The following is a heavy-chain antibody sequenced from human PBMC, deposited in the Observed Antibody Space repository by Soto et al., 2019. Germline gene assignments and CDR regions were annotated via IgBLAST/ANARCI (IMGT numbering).Heavy chain of an antibody. Sequence: QVQLQESGPGLVKPSETLSLTCTVSGDSIRSSSHYWAWNRQPPGKGLEWIGGFYYSGSPYYNPSLKRRVSMSVDTSKNHFSLKLNSVTAADTAVYYCYINGFWGQGTLVTVSS. J-gene: IGHJ1*01. CDR1: GDSIRSSSHY. V-gene: IGHV4-39*02. CDR3: YINGF. CDR2: FYYSGSP. D-gene: IGHD2-8*01.